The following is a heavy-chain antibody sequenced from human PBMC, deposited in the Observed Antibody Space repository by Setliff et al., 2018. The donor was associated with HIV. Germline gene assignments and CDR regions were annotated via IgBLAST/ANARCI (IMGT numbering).Heavy chain of an antibody. CDR1: GGSISSSSYY. Sequence: SETLPLTCTVSGGSISSSSYYWGWIRQPPGKGLEWIGSIYYSGSTYYNPSLKSRVTISVDTSKNQFSLKLSSVTAADTAVYYCARSQFSYSSGWYYFDYWGQGTLVTVSS. V-gene: IGHV4-39*01. CDR2: IYYSGST. J-gene: IGHJ4*02. D-gene: IGHD6-19*01. CDR3: ARSQFSYSSGWYYFDY.